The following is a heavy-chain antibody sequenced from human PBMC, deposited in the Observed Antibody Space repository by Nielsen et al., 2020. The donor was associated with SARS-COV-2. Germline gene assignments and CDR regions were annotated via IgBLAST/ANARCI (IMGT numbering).Heavy chain of an antibody. D-gene: IGHD3-10*01. J-gene: IGHJ4*02. CDR1: GFTFSSYW. CDR2: ILSDGSTI. Sequence: GGSLRLSCAASGFTFSSYWMHWVRQAPGKGLVWVSHILSDGSTINYADSVRGRFTISRDNAKNTLYLQMNSLGAEDTAVYYCARDFYGSGSFPDYWGQGTLVTVSS. V-gene: IGHV3-74*01. CDR3: ARDFYGSGSFPDY.